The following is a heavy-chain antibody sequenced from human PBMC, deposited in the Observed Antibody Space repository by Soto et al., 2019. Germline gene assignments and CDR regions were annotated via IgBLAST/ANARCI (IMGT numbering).Heavy chain of an antibody. CDR3: ARDYGDHRFDY. V-gene: IGHV1-3*04. J-gene: IGHJ4*02. CDR1: GYTFTSYA. CDR2: VNTGNGNT. D-gene: IGHD4-17*01. Sequence: ASVKVSCKASGYTFTSYAIHWVRQAPGQRLEWMGVVNTGNGNTNYAQKLQGRVTMTTDTSTSTAYMELRSLRSDDTAVYYCARDYGDHRFDYWGQGTLVTVSS.